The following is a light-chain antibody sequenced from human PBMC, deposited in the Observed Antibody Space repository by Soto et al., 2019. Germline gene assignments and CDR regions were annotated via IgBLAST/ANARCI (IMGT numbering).Light chain of an antibody. CDR1: SSNIGINY. Sequence: QSVLTQPPSVSAAPGQTVTISCSGSSSNIGINYVSWYRQFPGTAPKVLIYDNDKRPSGIPDRLSASKSGTSATLGITGLQTGDEADYYCGTWDSSMSGVVFGGGTKVTVL. J-gene: IGLJ2*01. V-gene: IGLV1-51*01. CDR2: DND. CDR3: GTWDSSMSGVV.